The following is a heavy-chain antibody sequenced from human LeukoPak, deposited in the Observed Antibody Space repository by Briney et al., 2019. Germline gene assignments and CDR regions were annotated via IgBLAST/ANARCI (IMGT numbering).Heavy chain of an antibody. CDR3: ARSHEGWYEVHY. CDR2: ISSSSSYI. Sequence: SSISSSSSYIYYADSVKGRFTISRDNAKNSLYLQMNSLRAEDTAVYYCARSHEGWYEVHYWGQGTLVTVSS. J-gene: IGHJ4*02. D-gene: IGHD6-19*01. V-gene: IGHV3-21*01.